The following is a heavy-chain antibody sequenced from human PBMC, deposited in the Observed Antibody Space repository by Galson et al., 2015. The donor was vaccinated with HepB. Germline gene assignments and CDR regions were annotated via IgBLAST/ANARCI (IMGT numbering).Heavy chain of an antibody. Sequence: SLRLSCAASGFTFSSYSMNWVRQAPGKGLEWVSYISSSSSTIYYADSVKGRFTISRDNAKNSLYLQMNSLRAEDTAVYYCASLTIGRSTEDPPDYWGQGTLVTVSS. CDR1: GFTFSSYS. CDR3: ASLTIGRSTEDPPDY. V-gene: IGHV3-48*04. D-gene: IGHD2-2*01. CDR2: ISSSSSTI. J-gene: IGHJ4*02.